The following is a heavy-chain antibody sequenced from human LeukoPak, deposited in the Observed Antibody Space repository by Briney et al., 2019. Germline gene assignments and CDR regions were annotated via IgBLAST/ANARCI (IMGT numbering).Heavy chain of an antibody. CDR3: ARGPYDGSGSYWGFDP. V-gene: IGHV4-39*01. D-gene: IGHD3-10*01. CDR2: IYYSGST. J-gene: IGHJ5*02. Sequence: PSETLSLTCTVSGGSISSSSYYWGWIRQPPGKGLEWIGSIYYSGSTYYNPSLKSRVTMSVDTSKNQFSLKLSSVTAADTAVYYCARGPYDGSGSYWGFDPWGQGTLVTVSS. CDR1: GGSISSSSYY.